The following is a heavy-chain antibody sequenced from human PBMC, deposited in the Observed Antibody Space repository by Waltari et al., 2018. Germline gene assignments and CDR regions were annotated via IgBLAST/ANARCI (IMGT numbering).Heavy chain of an antibody. Sequence: EVQLVESGGGLVQPGGSLRLSCAASGFTFRSYTLNWVRQAPGKGLEWVSYISGSSSSRYYADSVKGRFTISRDNAKNSLYLQMSSLRAEDTAVYYCARADGDFFDYWGQGTQVTVSS. CDR1: GFTFRSYT. J-gene: IGHJ4*02. CDR2: ISGSSSSR. CDR3: ARADGDFFDY. V-gene: IGHV3-48*04. D-gene: IGHD4-17*01.